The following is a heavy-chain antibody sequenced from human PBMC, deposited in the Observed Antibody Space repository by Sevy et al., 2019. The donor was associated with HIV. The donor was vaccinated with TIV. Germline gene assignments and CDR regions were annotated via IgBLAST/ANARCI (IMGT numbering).Heavy chain of an antibody. D-gene: IGHD6-13*01. V-gene: IGHV4-59*13. J-gene: IGHJ4*02. CDR3: ARTHIAATYDHFDY. CDR2: IYYSGST. Sequence: SETLSLTCTVSGGSISSYYWSWIRQPPGKGLEWIGYIYYSGSTNYNPSLKSRVTISADTSKNQFSLKLSSVTAADTAVYYCARTHIAATYDHFDYWGQGTLVTVSS. CDR1: GGSISSYY.